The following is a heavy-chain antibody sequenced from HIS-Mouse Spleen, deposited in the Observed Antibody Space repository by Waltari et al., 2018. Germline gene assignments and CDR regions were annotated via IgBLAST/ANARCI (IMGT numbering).Heavy chain of an antibody. J-gene: IGHJ3*02. CDR1: GYSISSGYY. CDR3: AREPHLQLELAFDI. V-gene: IGHV4-38-2*02. CDR2: IYHSGRT. D-gene: IGHD1-1*01. Sequence: QVQLQESGPGLVKPSETLSLTCTVSGYSISSGYYWGWIRQPPGKGLEWIGRIYHSGRTYYNPSPKSRVTISVDTSKNQFSLKLSSVTAADTAVYYCAREPHLQLELAFDIWGQGTMVTVSS.